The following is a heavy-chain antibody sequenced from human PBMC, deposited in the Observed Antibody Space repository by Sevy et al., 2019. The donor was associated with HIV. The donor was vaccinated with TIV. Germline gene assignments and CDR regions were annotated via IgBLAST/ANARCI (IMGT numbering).Heavy chain of an antibody. CDR1: GYTFTSYG. V-gene: IGHV1-18*01. CDR2: ISAYNRNT. D-gene: IGHD3-3*01. J-gene: IGHJ6*02. CDR3: ASSFGQKNYYDFWSGYYEDYYYGMDV. Sequence: AAVKVSCKASGYTFTSYGISWVGQAPGQGLERMGWISAYNRNTNYTQKLQGRVTMTTDTSTSTAYMELRSLRSDDTAVYYCASSFGQKNYYDFWSGYYEDYYYGMDVWGQGTQVSVSS.